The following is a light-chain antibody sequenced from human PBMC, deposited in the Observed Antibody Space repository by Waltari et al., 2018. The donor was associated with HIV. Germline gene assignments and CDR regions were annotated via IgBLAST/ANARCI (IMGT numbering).Light chain of an antibody. CDR3: QVWDTTILYV. CDR2: RDN. Sequence: SYELTQPLSVSVAPGQTARITCGGDNIGSKNVNWYQQKPGQAPVLVISRDNNRPSGIPERFFGSNSGDTATLTISRTQAGDEADYYCQVWDTTILYVFGTGTKLTVL. CDR1: NIGSKN. V-gene: IGLV3-9*01. J-gene: IGLJ1*01.